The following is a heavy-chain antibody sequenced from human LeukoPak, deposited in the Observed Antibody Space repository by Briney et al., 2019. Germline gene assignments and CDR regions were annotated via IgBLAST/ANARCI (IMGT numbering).Heavy chain of an antibody. D-gene: IGHD5-18*01. V-gene: IGHV3-48*04. J-gene: IGHJ6*03. CDR2: ISSSGSTI. Sequence: GGSLRLSCAASGFTFSSYWMSWVRQAPGKGLEWVSYISSSGSTIYYADSVKGRFTISRDNAKNSLYLQMNSLRAEDTAVYYCARVPRGYSANPRYYYMDVWAKGTTVTISS. CDR3: ARVPRGYSANPRYYYMDV. CDR1: GFTFSSYW.